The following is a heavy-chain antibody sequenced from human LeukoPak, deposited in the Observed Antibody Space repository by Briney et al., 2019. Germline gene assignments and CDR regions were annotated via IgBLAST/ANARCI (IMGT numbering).Heavy chain of an antibody. CDR3: AKDTSLYSSSWFSGPRYWYFDL. J-gene: IGHJ2*01. D-gene: IGHD6-13*01. CDR2: ISYDGSNK. CDR1: GFNFGIYG. V-gene: IGHV3-30*19. Sequence: TGGSLRLSCTASGFNFGIYGMHWVRQAPGKGLEWVAVISYDGSNKYYADSVKGRFTISRDNSKNTLYLQMNSLRAEDTAVYYCAKDTSLYSSSWFSGPRYWYFDLWGRGTLVTVSS.